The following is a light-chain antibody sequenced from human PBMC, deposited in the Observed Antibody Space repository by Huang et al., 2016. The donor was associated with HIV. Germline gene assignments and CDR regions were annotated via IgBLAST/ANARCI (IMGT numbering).Light chain of an antibody. J-gene: IGKJ2*01. CDR1: ESIGSW. Sequence: GDRVTVTCRASESIGSWLAWYQQKPGKAPKLLIYKASTSTSDVPSRFIGSGSGTQFSLIISSLQPDDFATYYCQQYSTSMYSFGQGTKVEIK. CDR3: QQYSTSMYS. V-gene: IGKV1-5*03. CDR2: KAS.